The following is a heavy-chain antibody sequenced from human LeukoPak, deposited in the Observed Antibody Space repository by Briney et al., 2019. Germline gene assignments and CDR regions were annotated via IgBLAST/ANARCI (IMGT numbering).Heavy chain of an antibody. D-gene: IGHD5-18*01. CDR1: GFAFSSYW. CDR2: INSDGSST. J-gene: IGHJ4*02. V-gene: IGHV3-74*01. CDR3: ARGGYSYGYVNY. Sequence: GGSLRLSCAASGFAFSSYWMHWVRQAPGKGLVWVSRINSDGSSTSYADSVKGRFTISRDNAKNTLYLQMNSLRAEDTAVYYCARGGYSYGYVNYWGQGTLVTVSS.